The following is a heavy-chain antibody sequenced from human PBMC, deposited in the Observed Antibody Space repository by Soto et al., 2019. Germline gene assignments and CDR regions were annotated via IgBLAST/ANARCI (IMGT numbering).Heavy chain of an antibody. J-gene: IGHJ6*02. Sequence: EVQLLESGGGLVQPGGSLRLSCAASGFTFSSYAMSWVRQAPGKGLEWVSAISGSGGSTYYADSVKGRFTISRDNSKNTLDLQMNSLRADDTAVYYCAKASSRDCSSTGCFGHSHYYYYYGMDVWGQGTTVSVSS. CDR2: ISGSGGST. D-gene: IGHD2-2*01. CDR3: AKASSRDCSSTGCFGHSHYYYYYGMDV. CDR1: GFTFSSYA. V-gene: IGHV3-23*01.